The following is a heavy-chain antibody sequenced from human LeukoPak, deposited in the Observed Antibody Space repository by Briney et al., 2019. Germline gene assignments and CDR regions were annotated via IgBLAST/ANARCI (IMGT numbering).Heavy chain of an antibody. V-gene: IGHV3-66*01. CDR3: ARDRYRGIVATIPLVPFDY. CDR2: IYSGGST. Sequence: GGSLRLSCAASGFTVSSNYMSWVRQAPGKGLEWVSVIYSGGSTYYADSVKGRFTISRDNSKNTLYLQMNSLRAEDTAVYYCARDRYRGIVATIPLVPFDYWGQGTLVTVSS. J-gene: IGHJ4*02. CDR1: GFTVSSNY. D-gene: IGHD5-12*01.